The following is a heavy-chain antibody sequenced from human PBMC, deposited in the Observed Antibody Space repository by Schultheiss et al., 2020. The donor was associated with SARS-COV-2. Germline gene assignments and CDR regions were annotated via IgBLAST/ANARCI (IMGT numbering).Heavy chain of an antibody. V-gene: IGHV1-46*03. Sequence: ASVKVSCKASGYTFTSYYMHWVRQAPGQGLEWMGIINPSGGSTSYAQKFQGRVTMTRDTSTSTVYMELSSLRSEDTTVYYCASGGAGGAPWNYYYYMDVWGKGTTVTVSS. CDR3: ASGGAGGAPWNYYYYMDV. D-gene: IGHD3-16*01. CDR2: INPSGGST. J-gene: IGHJ6*03. CDR1: GYTFTSYY.